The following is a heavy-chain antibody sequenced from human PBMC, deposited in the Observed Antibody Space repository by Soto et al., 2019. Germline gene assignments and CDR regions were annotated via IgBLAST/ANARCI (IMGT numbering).Heavy chain of an antibody. CDR2: IYYSGST. CDR1: GGSISSSSYY. CDR3: ARRAGNRRGYPIDS. V-gene: IGHV4-39*07. D-gene: IGHD5-18*01. J-gene: IGHJ4*02. Sequence: PSETLSLTCTVSGGSISSSSYYWAWIRQLPGKGLEWIGNIYYSGSTYYNPSLKSRASISVDSSENQFSLRLTSVTAADTAVYYCARRAGNRRGYPIDSWRQGTLVTV.